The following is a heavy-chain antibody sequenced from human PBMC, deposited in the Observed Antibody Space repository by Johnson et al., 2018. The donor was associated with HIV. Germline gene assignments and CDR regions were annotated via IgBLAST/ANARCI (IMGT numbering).Heavy chain of an antibody. D-gene: IGHD1-26*01. CDR2: INWNGGST. CDR3: AKDLGDAVGTTHDAFDI. CDR1: GFTFDDYA. J-gene: IGHJ3*02. V-gene: IGHV3-20*04. Sequence: EVQLVESGGGLVQPGGSLRLSCAASGFTFDDYAMHWVRQAPGKGLEWVSGINWNGGSTGYSDSVKGRFTISRDNAKNFLYLQMDSLRAEDTAVYYCAKDLGDAVGTTHDAFDIWGQGTTVTVSS.